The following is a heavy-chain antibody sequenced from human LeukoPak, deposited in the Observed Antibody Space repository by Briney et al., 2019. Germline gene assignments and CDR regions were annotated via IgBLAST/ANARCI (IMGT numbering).Heavy chain of an antibody. CDR2: ISAYNGNT. CDR1: GYTFTRYS. CDR3: AREGAFGELSPYYFDY. Sequence: ASVKVSCKASGYTFTRYSFSWVRQAPGQGLEWMGWISAYNGNTNYAQKYQGRITLTTDTSTSTAYMELRSLRSDDTAVYYCAREGAFGELSPYYFDYWGQGTLVTVSS. D-gene: IGHD3-10*01. V-gene: IGHV1-18*01. J-gene: IGHJ4*02.